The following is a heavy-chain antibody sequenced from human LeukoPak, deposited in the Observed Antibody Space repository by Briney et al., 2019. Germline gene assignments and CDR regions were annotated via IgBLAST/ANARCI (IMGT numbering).Heavy chain of an antibody. D-gene: IGHD3-22*01. CDR3: ARPRITMIVEAFDI. CDR1: GGSISSSSYD. J-gene: IGHJ3*02. Sequence: SETLSLTCTVSGGSISSSSYDWGWIRQPPGKGLEWIGSIYYSGSTYYNPSLKSRVTISVDTSKNQFSLKLSSVTAADTAVYYCARPRITMIVEAFDIWGQGTMVTVSS. V-gene: IGHV4-39*01. CDR2: IYYSGST.